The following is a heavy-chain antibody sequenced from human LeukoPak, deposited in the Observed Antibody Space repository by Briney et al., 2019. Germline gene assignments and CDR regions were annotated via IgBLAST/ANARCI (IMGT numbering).Heavy chain of an antibody. J-gene: IGHJ1*01. CDR1: GFTFSSYG. CDR2: IWYVGSNK. D-gene: IGHD6-13*01. V-gene: IGHV3-33*01. CDR3: ARDELYSSSWPYFQH. Sequence: GRSLRLSCAASGFTFSSYGMHWVRQAPGKGLEWVAVIWYVGSNKYYADSVKGRFTISRDNSKNTLYLQMNSLRAEDTAVYYCARDELYSSSWPYFQHWGQGTLVTVSS.